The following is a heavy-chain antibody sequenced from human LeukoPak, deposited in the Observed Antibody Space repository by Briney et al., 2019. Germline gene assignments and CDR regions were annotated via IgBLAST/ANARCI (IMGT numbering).Heavy chain of an antibody. V-gene: IGHV3-23*01. J-gene: IGHJ4*02. CDR2: ISGSGGST. CDR1: GFTFSSYA. Sequence: GGSLRLSCAASGFTFSSYAMSWVRQAPGKGLEWVSAISGSGGSTYYADSVKGRFTISRDNSKNTLYLQMNSLSAADTAVYYCAKSDIVVVVAATPDYWGQGTLVTVSS. D-gene: IGHD2-15*01. CDR3: AKSDIVVVVAATPDY.